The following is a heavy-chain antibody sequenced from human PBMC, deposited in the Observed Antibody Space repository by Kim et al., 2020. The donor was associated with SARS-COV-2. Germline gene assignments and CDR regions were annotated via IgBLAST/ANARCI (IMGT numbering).Heavy chain of an antibody. Sequence: ASVKVSCKTSGYTFSSYHISWVRQAPGQGLQWLGWISVSSGNTHYVQMLQDRLTLTTDTSTSTAYMELRSLASDDTAVYFCARARSGTYLEGTTNDYWGQGTLVTVSS. CDR1: GYTFSSYH. J-gene: IGHJ4*02. D-gene: IGHD1-26*01. CDR2: ISVSSGNT. V-gene: IGHV1-18*01. CDR3: ARARSGTYLEGTTNDY.